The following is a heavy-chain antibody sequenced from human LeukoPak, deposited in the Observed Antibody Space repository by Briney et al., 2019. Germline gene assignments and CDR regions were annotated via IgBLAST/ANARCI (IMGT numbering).Heavy chain of an antibody. Sequence: ASVKVSCKASGGTFSSYTISWVRQAPGQGLEWMGRIIPILGIANYAQKFQGRVTITADKSTSTAYMELSSLRSEDTAVYYCARAAASPAYYYGMDVWGQGTTVTVSS. CDR3: ARAAASPAYYYGMDV. D-gene: IGHD2-2*01. CDR2: IIPILGIA. CDR1: GGTFSSYT. J-gene: IGHJ6*02. V-gene: IGHV1-69*02.